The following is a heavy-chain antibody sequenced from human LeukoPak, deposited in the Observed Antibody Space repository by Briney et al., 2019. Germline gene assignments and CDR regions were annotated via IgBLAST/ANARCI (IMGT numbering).Heavy chain of an antibody. J-gene: IGHJ4*02. CDR3: ARDQLMAAVYGLDH. Sequence: GGSLTLSCTASGFIFSNYAMHWVRQAPGKGLEWVAVIAADGRDKHHADSVKGRFTISRDSSKNAVYLQMNGLRTEDTAVYHCARDQLMAAVYGLDHWGQGTQVTVSS. V-gene: IGHV3-30*04. D-gene: IGHD3/OR15-3a*01. CDR1: GFIFSNYA. CDR2: IAADGRDK.